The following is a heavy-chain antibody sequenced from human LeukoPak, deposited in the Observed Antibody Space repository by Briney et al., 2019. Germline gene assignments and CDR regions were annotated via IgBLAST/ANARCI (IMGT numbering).Heavy chain of an antibody. D-gene: IGHD6-13*01. CDR1: GYSISSGYY. CDR2: IYHSGST. Sequence: SETLSLTCTVSGYSISSGYYWGWIRQPPGKGLEWIGSIYHSGSTYYNPSLKSRVTISVDTSKNQFSLKLSSVTAADTAVYYCARSAAGTYYYYNYMDVWGKGTTVTVSS. CDR3: ARSAAGTYYYYNYMDV. J-gene: IGHJ6*03. V-gene: IGHV4-38-2*02.